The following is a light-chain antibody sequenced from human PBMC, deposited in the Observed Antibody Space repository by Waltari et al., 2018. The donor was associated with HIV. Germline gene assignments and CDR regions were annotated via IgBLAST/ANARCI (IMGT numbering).Light chain of an antibody. V-gene: IGKV4-1*01. J-gene: IGKJ4*01. Sequence: DIVMTQSPDSLAVSLGARAPINCKSSQSVLYSSNNKNYLAWYQQKPGQPPKLLFYWASTRESGVPDRFSGSGSGTDFTLTISSLQAEDVAVYYCQQYYSSPLTFGGGTKVEIK. CDR1: QSVLYSSNNKNY. CDR2: WAS. CDR3: QQYYSSPLT.